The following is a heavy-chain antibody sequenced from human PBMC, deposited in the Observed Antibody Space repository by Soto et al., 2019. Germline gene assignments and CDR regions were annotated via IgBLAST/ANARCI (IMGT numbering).Heavy chain of an antibody. CDR2: ISAYNGNT. Sequence: ASVKVSCKASGYTFTSYGISWVRQAPGQGLEWMGWISAYNGNTNYAQKLQGRVTMTTDTSTSTAYMELRSLRSDDTAVYYCARDIVVVVADGVKALYYYYGMDVWGQGTTVTVSS. CDR1: GYTFTSYG. J-gene: IGHJ6*02. D-gene: IGHD2-15*01. V-gene: IGHV1-18*01. CDR3: ARDIVVVVADGVKALYYYYGMDV.